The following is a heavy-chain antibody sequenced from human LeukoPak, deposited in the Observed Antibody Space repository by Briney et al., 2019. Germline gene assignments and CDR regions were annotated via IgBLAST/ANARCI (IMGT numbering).Heavy chain of an antibody. V-gene: IGHV4-59*01. D-gene: IGHD3-3*01. CDR2: IYYSGST. CDR1: GGSISSYY. Sequence: PSETLSLTCTVSGGSISSYYWSWIRQPPGKGLEWIGYIYYSGSTNYNPSLKSRVTISVDTSKNQFSLKLSSVTAADTAVYYCARAPSTPYYDFWSGYYYYYYMDVWGKGTTVTVSS. J-gene: IGHJ6*03. CDR3: ARAPSTPYYDFWSGYYYYYYMDV.